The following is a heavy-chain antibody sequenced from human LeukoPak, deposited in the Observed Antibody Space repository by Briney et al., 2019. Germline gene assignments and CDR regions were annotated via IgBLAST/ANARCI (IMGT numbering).Heavy chain of an antibody. CDR3: ARGSSGIAAADWFDL. J-gene: IGHJ5*02. D-gene: IGHD6-13*01. CDR2: ISSGGSYI. Sequence: GGSLRLSCAASRFSFSLHSMNWVRQAPGKGLEWVSSISSGGSYIYYADSVKGRFTISRDTAKNSLFLQMDSLRAEDTAAYYCARGSSGIAAADWFDLWGQGTLVTVSS. V-gene: IGHV3-21*06. CDR1: RFSFSLHS.